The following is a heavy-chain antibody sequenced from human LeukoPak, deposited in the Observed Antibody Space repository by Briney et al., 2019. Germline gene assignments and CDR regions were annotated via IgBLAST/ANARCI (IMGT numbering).Heavy chain of an antibody. CDR2: ISSSSSYT. CDR3: ARDRSPWFPVRYYYNYGMDV. D-gene: IGHD3-10*01. Sequence: PGGSLRLSCAASGFTFSDYYMSWIRQAPGKGLEWVSYISSSSSYTNYADSVKGRFTISRDNAKNSLYLQMNSLRAEDTAVYYCARDRSPWFPVRYYYNYGMDVWGQGTTVTVSS. J-gene: IGHJ6*02. V-gene: IGHV3-11*06. CDR1: GFTFSDYY.